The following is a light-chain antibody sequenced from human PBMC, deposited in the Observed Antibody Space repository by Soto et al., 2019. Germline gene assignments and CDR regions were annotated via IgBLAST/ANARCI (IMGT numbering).Light chain of an antibody. CDR1: QSVSSSY. CDR2: DAS. J-gene: IGKJ4*01. Sequence: EIVLTQSPGTLSLSPGERATLSCRASQSVSSSYLAWYQQKPGQAPRLLIYDASTRATGIPDRFSGSGSGTDFSLTISRLESEDFAVYYCRQYGRSLGFAVGGGTKVDI. CDR3: RQYGRSLGFA. V-gene: IGKV3-20*01.